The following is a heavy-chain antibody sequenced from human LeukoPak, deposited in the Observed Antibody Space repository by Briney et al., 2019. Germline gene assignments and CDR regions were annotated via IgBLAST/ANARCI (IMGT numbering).Heavy chain of an antibody. CDR2: IYYSGST. J-gene: IGHJ3*02. CDR3: ARNSYDSSGYYLKNGAFDI. V-gene: IGHV4-39*01. CDR1: GGSISSSSYS. D-gene: IGHD3-22*01. Sequence: SETLSLTCTVSGGSISSSSYSWGWIRQPPGKGLEWIESIYYSGSTYYNPSLKSRVTISVDTSKNQFSLKLSSVTAADTAVYYCARNSYDSSGYYLKNGAFDIWGQGTMVTVSS.